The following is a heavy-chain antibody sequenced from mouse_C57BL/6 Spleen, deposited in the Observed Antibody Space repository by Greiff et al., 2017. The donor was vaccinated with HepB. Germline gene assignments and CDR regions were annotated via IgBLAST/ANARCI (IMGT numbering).Heavy chain of an antibody. D-gene: IGHD1-1*01. CDR2: INPSNGGT. V-gene: IGHV1-53*01. J-gene: IGHJ2*01. CDR3: AREVLCYYGSSYPYYFDY. CDR1: GYTFTSYW. Sequence: QVQLQQPGTELVKPGASVKLSCKASGYTFTSYWMHWVKQRPGQGLEWIGNINPSNGGTNYNEKFKSKATLTVDKSSSTAYMQLSSLTSEDSAVYYCAREVLCYYGSSYPYYFDYWGQGTTLTVSS.